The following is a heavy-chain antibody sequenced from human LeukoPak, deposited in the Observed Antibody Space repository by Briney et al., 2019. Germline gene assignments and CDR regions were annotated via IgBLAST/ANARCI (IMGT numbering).Heavy chain of an antibody. CDR3: GSYYDYVWGSYCAY. CDR1: GGSISSSSYY. CDR2: IYYSGST. Sequence: SETLSLTCTDSGGSISSSSYYWGWIRQPPGKGLEWIGSIYYSGSTYYNPSLKSRVTISVDTSKNQFSLKLSSVTAADTAVYYCGSYYDYVWGSYCAYWGQGTLVTVSS. J-gene: IGHJ4*02. V-gene: IGHV4-39*01. D-gene: IGHD3-16*01.